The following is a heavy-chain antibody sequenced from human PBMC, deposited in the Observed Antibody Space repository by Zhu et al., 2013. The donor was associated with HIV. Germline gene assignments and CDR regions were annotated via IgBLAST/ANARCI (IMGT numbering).Heavy chain of an antibody. Sequence: VQLVESGGGLVQPGRSLRLSCTASGFTFGDYAMSWFRQAPGKGLEWVGFIKSKAYGGTTEYAASVKGRFTISRDDSKSIAYLQMNSLKTXDTAVYYCTRDRYSGYDSYDYWGQGTLVHRLL. CDR2: IKSKAYGGTT. J-gene: IGHJ4*02. D-gene: IGHD5-12*01. CDR3: TRDRYSGYDSYDY. CDR1: GFTFGDYA. V-gene: IGHV3-49*03.